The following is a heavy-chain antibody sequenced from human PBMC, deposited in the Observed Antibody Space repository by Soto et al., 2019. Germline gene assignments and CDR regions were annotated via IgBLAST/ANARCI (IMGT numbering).Heavy chain of an antibody. D-gene: IGHD2-15*01. CDR2: IDPSDSYT. J-gene: IGHJ6*02. V-gene: IGHV5-10-1*01. CDR3: ARQEVAATLEGYYYYAMDV. CDR1: GYNFTNYW. Sequence: GESLKISCEGSGYNFTNYWISWVRQMPRKGLEWRGRIDPSDSYTNYSPSFQGRVTISADKSINTAYLQWSSLKASDTAMYYCARQEVAATLEGYYYYAMDVWGQGTTVTVSS.